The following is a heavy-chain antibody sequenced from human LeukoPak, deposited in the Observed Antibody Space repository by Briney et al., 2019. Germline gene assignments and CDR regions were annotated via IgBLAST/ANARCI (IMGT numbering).Heavy chain of an antibody. Sequence: PGGSLRLSCAASGFTFSSYSMNWVRQAPGKGLEWVSSISSSSSYIYYADSVKGRFTISRDNAKNSLYLQMNSLRAEDTAVYYCARDGVVVTAIPVDYWGQGTLVTVSS. V-gene: IGHV3-21*01. D-gene: IGHD2-21*02. J-gene: IGHJ4*02. CDR3: ARDGVVVTAIPVDY. CDR1: GFTFSSYS. CDR2: ISSSSSYI.